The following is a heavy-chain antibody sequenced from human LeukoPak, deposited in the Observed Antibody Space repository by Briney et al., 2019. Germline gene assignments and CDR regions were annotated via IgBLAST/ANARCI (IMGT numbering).Heavy chain of an antibody. J-gene: IGHJ6*03. CDR1: GGSISSSSYY. Sequence: SETLSLTCTVSGGSISSSSYYWGWIRQPPGKGLEWIGSIYYSGSTYYNPSLKSRVTISVDTSKNQFSLKLSSVTAADTAVYYCARDRGGYSYYYYYYMDVWGKGTTVTVSS. CDR3: ARDRGGYSYYYYYYMDV. D-gene: IGHD3-22*01. V-gene: IGHV4-39*07. CDR2: IYYSGST.